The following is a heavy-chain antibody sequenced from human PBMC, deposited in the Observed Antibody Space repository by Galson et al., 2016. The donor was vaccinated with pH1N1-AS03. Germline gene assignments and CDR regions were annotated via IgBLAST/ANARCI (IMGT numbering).Heavy chain of an antibody. CDR1: GFTFSRNA. CDR3: VRGDPVTAGGTGCDY. CDR2: ISSSGGST. Sequence: SLRLSCAASGFTFSRNAMYWVRQAPGKGLEFVSAISSSGGSTYYANSVKDRFIISRDNSKNMLYLQMGSLRAEDEAVYYCVRGDPVTAGGTGCDYWGQGTLVTVSS. J-gene: IGHJ4*02. V-gene: IGHV3-64*01. D-gene: IGHD6-13*01.